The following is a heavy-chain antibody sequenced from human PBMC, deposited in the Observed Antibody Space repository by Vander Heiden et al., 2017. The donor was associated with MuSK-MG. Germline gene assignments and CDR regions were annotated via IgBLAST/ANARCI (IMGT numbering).Heavy chain of an antibody. CDR3: TRFHRRTVTTPDY. D-gene: IGHD4-17*01. J-gene: IGHJ4*02. CDR2: IRSKAYGGTT. V-gene: IGHV3-49*04. Sequence: EVQLVESGGGLVQPGRSLRLSCTASGFTFGDYAMSWVRQAPGKGLEWVGFIRSKAYGGTTEYAASVKGRFTISRDDSKSIAYLQMNSLKTEDTAVYYCTRFHRRTVTTPDYWGQGTLVTVSS. CDR1: GFTFGDYA.